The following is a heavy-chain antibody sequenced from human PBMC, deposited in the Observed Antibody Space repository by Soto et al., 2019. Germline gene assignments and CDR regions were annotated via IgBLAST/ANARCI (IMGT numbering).Heavy chain of an antibody. CDR1: GFTFSNYR. CDR2: ISSSSSPK. J-gene: IGHJ4*02. V-gene: IGHV3-21*01. D-gene: IGHD2-21*02. CDR3: AGDQFDCGDDCYSNY. Sequence: EVQLVESGGGLVKPGGSLRLSCAASGFTFSNYRMNWVRQAPGKGLEWVSYISSSSSPKFYADSVKERFTISRDNANSLLYLQMNSLRAEDKAVYYCAGDQFDCGDDCYSNYWGQGTLVTVSS.